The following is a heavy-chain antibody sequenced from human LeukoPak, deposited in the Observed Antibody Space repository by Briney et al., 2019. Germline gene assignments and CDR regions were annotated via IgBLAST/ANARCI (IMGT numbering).Heavy chain of an antibody. CDR2: INPNSGGT. CDR1: GYTFTGYY. D-gene: IGHD3-22*01. CDR3: ARYYYDSSGSVLGDY. V-gene: IGHV1-2*02. J-gene: IGHJ4*02. Sequence: ASVKVSCKASGYTFTGYYMHWVRQAPGQGLEWMGWINPNSGGTNYAQKFQGRVTMTRDTSISTAYMELSRLRSDDTAVYYCARYYYDSSGSVLGDYWGQGTLVTVSS.